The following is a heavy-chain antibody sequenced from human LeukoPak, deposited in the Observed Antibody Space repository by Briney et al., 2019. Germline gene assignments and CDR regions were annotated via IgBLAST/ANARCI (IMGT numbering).Heavy chain of an antibody. CDR2: ISFDETNK. D-gene: IGHD4-17*01. J-gene: IGHJ4*02. V-gene: IGHV3-30-3*01. CDR1: GFIFSDFA. CDR3: VRGGGGDYGHFDY. Sequence: GGSLRLSCAASGFIFSDFAMQWVRQAPGQGLEWVALISFDETNKYYADSVKGRFTISRDNSKNTQFLQMNSLTPEDTAVYYCVRGGGGDYGHFDYWGQGALVTVSS.